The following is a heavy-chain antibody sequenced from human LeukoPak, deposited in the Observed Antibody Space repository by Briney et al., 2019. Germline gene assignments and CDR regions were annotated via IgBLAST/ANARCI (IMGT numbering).Heavy chain of an antibody. Sequence: GGSLRLSCAASGFTFSSSAMSWVRQAPGKGLEWVSSISGSGSGGSTYYADSVKGRFTISRDNSKNTLYLQMNSLRAEDTAVYYCASFPDSSGYGHYFDYWGQGTLVTVSS. V-gene: IGHV3-23*01. CDR3: ASFPDSSGYGHYFDY. CDR1: GFTFSSSA. CDR2: ISGSGSGGST. D-gene: IGHD3-22*01. J-gene: IGHJ4*02.